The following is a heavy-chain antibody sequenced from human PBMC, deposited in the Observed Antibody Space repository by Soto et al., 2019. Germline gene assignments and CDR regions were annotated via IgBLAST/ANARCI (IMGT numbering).Heavy chain of an antibody. Sequence: EVQLVESGGGLVQPGGSLRLSCVASGFTFTSYWMAWVRQAPGKGLEWVANIKKDGSEKYYVDFVEGRFTISRDNVKNLLYLQMNSLRVDDTAVYYCARLPYSGRYSDWYFDLWGRGTLVSVSS. CDR2: IKKDGSEK. CDR3: ARLPYSGRYSDWYFDL. J-gene: IGHJ2*01. CDR1: GFTFTSYW. D-gene: IGHD1-26*01. V-gene: IGHV3-7*03.